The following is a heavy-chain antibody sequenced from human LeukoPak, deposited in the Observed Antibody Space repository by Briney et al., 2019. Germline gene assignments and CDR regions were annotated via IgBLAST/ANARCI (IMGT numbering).Heavy chain of an antibody. V-gene: IGHV1-69*06. CDR3: ASRAFIGGTLDY. J-gene: IGHJ4*02. CDR1: GGTFSSYA. CDR2: IIPIFGTA. D-gene: IGHD3-16*02. Sequence: SVKVSCKASGGTFSSYAISWVRQAPGQGLEWMGGIIPIFGTANYAQKFQGRVTITADKSTSTAYMELSSLRSEDTAVYYCASRAFIGGTLDYWGQGTLVTVSS.